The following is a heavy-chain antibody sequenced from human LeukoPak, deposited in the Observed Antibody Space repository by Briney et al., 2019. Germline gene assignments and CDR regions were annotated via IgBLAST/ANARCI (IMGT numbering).Heavy chain of an antibody. Sequence: GGSLRLSCAASGFTFSSYEMNWVRQAPGKGLEWVSYISSSGSTIYYADSVKGRFTISRDNAKNSLYLQMNSLRAEDMALYYCAKDIGGDYVVGYFDYWGQGTLVTVSS. CDR3: AKDIGGDYVVGYFDY. CDR1: GFTFSSYE. V-gene: IGHV3-48*03. CDR2: ISSSGSTI. D-gene: IGHD4-17*01. J-gene: IGHJ4*02.